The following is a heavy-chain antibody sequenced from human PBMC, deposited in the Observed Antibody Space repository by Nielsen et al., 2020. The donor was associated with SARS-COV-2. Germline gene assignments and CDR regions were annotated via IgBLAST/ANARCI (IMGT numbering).Heavy chain of an antibody. CDR2: ISHDGIHK. V-gene: IGHV3-33*03. J-gene: IGHJ5*02. Sequence: GESLKISCAASGFMFGDYGMHWVRQAPGEGLQWVAVISHDGIHKQYGDPVKGRFTISRDNSRNRLYLQMNSLRAEDTGVYYCVKEPAYYLAPGSQFDRWGQGTLVTVSS. D-gene: IGHD3-10*01. CDR1: GFMFGDYG. CDR3: VKEPAYYLAPGSQFDR.